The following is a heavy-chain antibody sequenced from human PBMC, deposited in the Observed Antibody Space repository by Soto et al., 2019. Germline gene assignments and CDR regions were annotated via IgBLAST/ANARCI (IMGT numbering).Heavy chain of an antibody. D-gene: IGHD3-10*01. V-gene: IGHV3-9*01. J-gene: IGHJ4*02. Sequence: QPGGSLRLSCAASGFTFDDYGMHWVRQAPGKGLEWVSGISWNSGRIVYADSVEGRFTISRDNAKRSLYLQMNSLRAEDTAFYYCAIGTGYYFGHWGQGTLVTVSS. CDR2: ISWNSGRI. CDR3: AIGTGYYFGH. CDR1: GFTFDDYG.